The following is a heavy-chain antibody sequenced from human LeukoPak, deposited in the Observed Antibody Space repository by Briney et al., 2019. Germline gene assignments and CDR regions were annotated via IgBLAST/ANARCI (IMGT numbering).Heavy chain of an antibody. Sequence: TGRSLRLSCAASGFTVSTSYMSWVRQSPGQGVEWVSLIYSGGSTYYADSVKGRFTISRDNSKNTLYRQMNSLRAEDTAVYYCAKESPHFDYWGQGTLVTVSS. J-gene: IGHJ4*02. CDR1: GFTVSTSY. CDR2: IYSGGST. CDR3: AKESPHFDY. V-gene: IGHV3-53*01.